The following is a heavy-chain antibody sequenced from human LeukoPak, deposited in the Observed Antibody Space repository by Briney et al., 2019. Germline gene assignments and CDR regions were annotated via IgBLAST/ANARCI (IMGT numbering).Heavy chain of an antibody. Sequence: SETLSLTCAVYGGSFSGYYWSWIRQPPGKGLEWIGSFFLKGSTYYNPSLKSRVTISVDTSKNQFSLTLSSVTAADTAVYYCARVARCTSCFDVDYWGQGTLVTASS. CDR1: GGSFSGYY. CDR3: ARVARCTSCFDVDY. J-gene: IGHJ4*02. CDR2: FFLKGST. V-gene: IGHV4-34*12. D-gene: IGHD2-2*01.